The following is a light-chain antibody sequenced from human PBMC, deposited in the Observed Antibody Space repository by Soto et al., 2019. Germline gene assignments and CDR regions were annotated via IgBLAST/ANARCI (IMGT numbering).Light chain of an antibody. Sequence: EIVMTQSPATLSMSPGERATLSCRASQSLNRDLAWYQQKPGQSPRLLIFGASIRATGIPARFSGGGSGTEFTLTINSLQSEDFAVYFCHQYNFWPTFGQGTKVDI. CDR1: QSLNRD. J-gene: IGKJ1*01. CDR2: GAS. V-gene: IGKV3-15*01. CDR3: HQYNFWPT.